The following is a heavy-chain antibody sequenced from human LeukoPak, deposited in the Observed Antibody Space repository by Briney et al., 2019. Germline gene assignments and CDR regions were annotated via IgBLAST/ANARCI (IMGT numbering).Heavy chain of an antibody. V-gene: IGHV3-7*01. Sequence: GGSLRLSCAASGFTFSSYWMSWVRQTPAQGLEWVANIKEDGSETSYMYPARGRFSISRDNDKNSLYLQMNSLGAEDTAVYYCARDPKDNWNDNDYWGQGTLVPVSS. CDR1: GFTFSSYW. CDR3: ARDPKDNWNDNDY. D-gene: IGHD1-20*01. J-gene: IGHJ4*02. CDR2: IKEDGSET.